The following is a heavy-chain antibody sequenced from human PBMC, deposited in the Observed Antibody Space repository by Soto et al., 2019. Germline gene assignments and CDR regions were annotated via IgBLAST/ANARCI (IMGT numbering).Heavy chain of an antibody. CDR1: GFTFSIYG. CDR2: IGYDGSNK. CDR3: ARELQYVPYFDC. V-gene: IGHV3-33*01. J-gene: IGHJ4*02. Sequence: WGSLRLPCATSGFTFSIYGMHWVRQAPGKGLEWVGVIGYDGSNKYYADSVKGRFTISRDNSKNTLYLQMNSLRAEDTAVYYCARELQYVPYFDCWGQGTVFT. D-gene: IGHD2-2*01.